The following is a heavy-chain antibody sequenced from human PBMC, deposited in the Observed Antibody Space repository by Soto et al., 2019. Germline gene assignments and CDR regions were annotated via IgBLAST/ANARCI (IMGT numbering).Heavy chain of an antibody. Sequence: SETLSLTCAVYGGSFSGYYWSWIRQPPGKGLEWIGEINHSGSTNYNPSLKSRVTISVDTSKNQFSLKLGSVTAADTAVYYCARVSGVLLWFGEFYYYGMDVWGQGTTVTVSS. D-gene: IGHD3-10*01. CDR3: ARVSGVLLWFGEFYYYGMDV. CDR2: INHSGST. J-gene: IGHJ6*02. CDR1: GGSFSGYY. V-gene: IGHV4-34*01.